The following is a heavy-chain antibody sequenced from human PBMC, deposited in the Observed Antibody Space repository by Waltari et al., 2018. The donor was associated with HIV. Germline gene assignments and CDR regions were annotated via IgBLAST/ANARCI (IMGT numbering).Heavy chain of an antibody. Sequence: QVQLVESGGGVVQPGRSLKLPSAAYGLTSRNYVPHSVTQDPGKGLEWVALISFDGDNKKYADSVRGRFTVSRDNSNNTLYLQMNSLKPGDTALYYCAREGDCFSNRCSGGLMSYWGQGTLVSVSS. D-gene: IGHD2-2*01. CDR3: AREGDCFSNRCSGGLMSY. V-gene: IGHV3-30*03. CDR2: ISFDGDNK. CDR1: GLTSRNYV. J-gene: IGHJ4*02.